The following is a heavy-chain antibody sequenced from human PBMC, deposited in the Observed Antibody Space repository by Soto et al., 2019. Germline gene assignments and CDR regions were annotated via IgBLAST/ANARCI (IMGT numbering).Heavy chain of an antibody. CDR2: ISNSGDTI. J-gene: IGHJ6*02. CDR3: ADPVPAPTHYAYYDMDV. CDR1: GFTFSYYT. D-gene: IGHD2-2*01. Sequence: EVQLLESGGGLVQPGGSLRLSCVASGFTFSYYTMSWVRQAPGKGLEWVSGISNSGDTIYYADSVKGRFTISRDNFKNTLYLQMNSLRADDTAVYNCADPVPAPTHYAYYDMDVWGQGTTVTVSS. V-gene: IGHV3-23*01.